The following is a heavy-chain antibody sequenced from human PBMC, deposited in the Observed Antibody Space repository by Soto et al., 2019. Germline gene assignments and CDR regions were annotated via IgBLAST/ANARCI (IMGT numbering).Heavy chain of an antibody. J-gene: IGHJ4*02. CDR3: ARYIAASGTFYFDY. CDR1: GGSISSSNW. CDR2: IYHSGSS. Sequence: SETLSLTCAGSGGSISSSNWWSWVRQPPGKGLEWIGEIYHSGSSNYKPSLKSRVTISVDNFKNQFSLELSSVTVADTAVYYCARYIAASGTFYFDYWGQGTLVTVSS. D-gene: IGHD6-13*01. V-gene: IGHV4-4*02.